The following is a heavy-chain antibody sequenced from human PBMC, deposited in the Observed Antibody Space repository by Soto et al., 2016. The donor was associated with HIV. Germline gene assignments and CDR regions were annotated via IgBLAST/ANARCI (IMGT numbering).Heavy chain of an antibody. Sequence: QMQLVQSGPEVKKPGTSVKVSCKASGFTFTNSAMQWVRQARGQRLEWIGWIVVGSGNTNYAQKFQERVTITRDMSTSTAYMELSSLRSEDTAVYYCAACPGDYDSSGYYKRAFDIWGQGTMVTVSS. D-gene: IGHD3-22*01. J-gene: IGHJ3*02. CDR1: GFTFTNSA. V-gene: IGHV1-58*02. CDR3: AACPGDYDSSGYYKRAFDI. CDR2: IVVGSGNT.